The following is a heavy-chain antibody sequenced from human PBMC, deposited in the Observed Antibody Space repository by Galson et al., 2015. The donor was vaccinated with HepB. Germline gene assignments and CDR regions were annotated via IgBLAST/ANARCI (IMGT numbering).Heavy chain of an antibody. V-gene: IGHV4-30-2*01. CDR3: ANRYCTSTSCAFDP. J-gene: IGHJ5*02. D-gene: IGHD2-2*01. CDR2: IYHSGST. Sequence: GGSIGSGGYSWSWIRQPPGKALEWIGYIYHSGSTYYNPSLKSRVTISLDRSKNHFSLKLTSVTAANTAVYYCANRYCTSTSCAFDPWGQGTLVTVSS. CDR1: GGSIGSGGYS.